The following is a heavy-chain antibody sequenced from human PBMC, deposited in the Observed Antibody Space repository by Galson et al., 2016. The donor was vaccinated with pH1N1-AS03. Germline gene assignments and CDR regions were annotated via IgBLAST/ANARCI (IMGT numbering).Heavy chain of an antibody. CDR2: ISLSGGGT. CDR1: GFSFSNYV. CDR3: AKERVLRYFDWPYYFDY. J-gene: IGHJ4*02. V-gene: IGHV3-23*01. Sequence: SLRLSCAASGFSFSNYVMTWVRQAPGRGLEWVSSISLSGGGTFYADSVKGRFIISRDNSKSNLYLQMNSLRAEDTAVYFCAKERVLRYFDWPYYFDYWGQGSLVTVSS. D-gene: IGHD3-9*01.